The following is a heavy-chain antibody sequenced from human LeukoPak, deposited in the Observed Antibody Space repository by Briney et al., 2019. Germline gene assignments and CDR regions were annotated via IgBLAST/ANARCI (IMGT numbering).Heavy chain of an antibody. CDR3: ARVSQASHRYCSAGSCYRNSFDY. J-gene: IGHJ4*02. CDR1: GGTFSSYA. D-gene: IGHD2-15*01. V-gene: IGHV1-69*13. Sequence: ASVKVSCKASGGTFSSYAISWVRQAPGQGLEWMGGIIPIFGTANYAQKFQGRVTITADESTSTAYMELSSLRSEDTAVYYCARVSQASHRYCSAGSCYRNSFDYWGQGTLVTVSS. CDR2: IIPIFGTA.